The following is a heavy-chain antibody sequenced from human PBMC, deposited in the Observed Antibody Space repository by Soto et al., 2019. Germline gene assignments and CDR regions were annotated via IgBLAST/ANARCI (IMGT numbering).Heavy chain of an antibody. CDR2: ISAYNGNT. V-gene: IGHV1-18*03. CDR3: ARYEVTGYYFLPFDY. CDR1: GYTFTSYG. Sequence: ASVKVSCKASGYTFTSYGISWVRQAPGQGHEWMGWISAYNGNTNYAQKLQGRDTMTTDTSTSTAYMELRSLRSDDMAVYYCARYEVTGYYFLPFDYWGQGTLVTVSS. D-gene: IGHD3-9*01. J-gene: IGHJ4*02.